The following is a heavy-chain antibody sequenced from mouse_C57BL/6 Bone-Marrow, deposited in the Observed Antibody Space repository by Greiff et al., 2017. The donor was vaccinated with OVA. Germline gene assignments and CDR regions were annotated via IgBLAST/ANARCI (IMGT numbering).Heavy chain of an antibody. CDR2: IDPANGNT. CDR3: ARSRGGTAWFAY. J-gene: IGHJ3*01. Sequence: VQLQQSVAELVRPGASVKLSCTASGFNIKNTYMHWVKQRPEQGLEWIGRIDPANGNTKYAPKFQGKATITADTSSNTAYLQLSSLTSEDTAIDCWARSRGGTAWFAYWGQGTLVTVSA. CDR1: GFNIKNTY. D-gene: IGHD4-1*01. V-gene: IGHV14-3*01.